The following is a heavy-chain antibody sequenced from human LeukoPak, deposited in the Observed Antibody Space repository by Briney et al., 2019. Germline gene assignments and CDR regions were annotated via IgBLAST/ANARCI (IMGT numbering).Heavy chain of an antibody. J-gene: IGHJ4*02. D-gene: IGHD1-26*01. CDR1: GFTFSDSG. CDR2: ISSVTNTI. CDR3: ARDWEGAFDY. Sequence: GGSLRLSCAASGFTFSDSGMNWVRQAPGKGLEWLSYISSVTNTIYYADSVKGRFTISRDNAKNSLYLQMNSLRAEDTAVYYCARDWEGAFDYWGQGTLVTVSS. V-gene: IGHV3-48*01.